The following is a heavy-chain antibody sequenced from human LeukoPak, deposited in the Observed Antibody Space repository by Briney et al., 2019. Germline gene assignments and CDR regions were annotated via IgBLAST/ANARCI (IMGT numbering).Heavy chain of an antibody. CDR3: AKDQYQLLLLFDY. J-gene: IGHJ4*02. V-gene: IGHV3-23*01. D-gene: IGHD2-2*01. CDR1: GFTFSSYA. CDR2: ISGSGGST. Sequence: GGSLRLSCAASGFTFSSYAMSWVRQAPGKGLEWVSAISGSGGSTYYADSVKGRFTISRDNSKNTLYLQMNSLRAEDTAVYFCAKDQYQLLLLFDYWGQGTLVTVSS.